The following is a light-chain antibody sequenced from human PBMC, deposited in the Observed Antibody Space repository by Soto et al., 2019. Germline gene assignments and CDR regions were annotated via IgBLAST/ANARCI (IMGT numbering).Light chain of an antibody. V-gene: IGLV1-40*01. J-gene: IGLJ3*02. CDR3: QSYDSSLSGSV. Sequence: QSVLTQPPSVSGAPGQRVTISCTGSSSNIGAGYDVHWYQQLPGTAPKLLIYGNSNRPSGVPHRFSGSKSGTSASLAITGHQAEDEADYYCQSYDSSLSGSVFGGGTKVTVL. CDR2: GNS. CDR1: SSNIGAGYD.